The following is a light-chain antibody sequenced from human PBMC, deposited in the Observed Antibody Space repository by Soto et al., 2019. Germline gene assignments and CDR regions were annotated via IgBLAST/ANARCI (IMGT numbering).Light chain of an antibody. CDR3: LQRSNWPYT. V-gene: IGKV3-11*01. CDR1: QSVSTS. CDR2: DAS. J-gene: IGKJ2*01. Sequence: EIVLTQSPATLSLSPGQRATLSCRASQSVSTSLSWYQQKPGQAPRLLISDASNRAAGTPARFSGSGSGTDFTLTISRLEPEDFAVYYCLQRSNWPYTFGQGTKLEIK.